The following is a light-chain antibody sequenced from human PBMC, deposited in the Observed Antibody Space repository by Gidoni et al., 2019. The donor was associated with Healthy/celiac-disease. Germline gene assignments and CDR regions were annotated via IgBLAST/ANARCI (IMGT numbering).Light chain of an antibody. CDR3: SSYTSSSTRV. CDR2: DVS. J-gene: IGLJ2*01. CDR1: SSDVGGYNY. V-gene: IGLV2-14*01. Sequence: SALTQPASVSWSPGQSITISCHGTSSDVGGYNYVSWYQQHPGNAPKLMIYDVSNRPSGVSNRFSGSKSGNTPSLTISGLQAEDEADYYCSSYTSSSTRVFGGGTKLTVL.